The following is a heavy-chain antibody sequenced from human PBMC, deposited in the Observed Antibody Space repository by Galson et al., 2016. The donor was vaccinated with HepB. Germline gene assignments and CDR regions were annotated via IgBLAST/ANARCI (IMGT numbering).Heavy chain of an antibody. CDR1: GGSISSLSYS. Sequence: TLSLTCTVSGGSISSLSYSWSWIRHHPGKGLEWIGYISDSGRTYYNPSLKSRVTISVDPSNNHFSLRLSSVTAADTAMYCGATALGIPGTTGWFDPWGQGTLVTVSS. CDR2: ISDSGRT. V-gene: IGHV4-31*03. J-gene: IGHJ5*02. D-gene: IGHD1-20*01. CDR3: ATALGIPGTTGWFDP.